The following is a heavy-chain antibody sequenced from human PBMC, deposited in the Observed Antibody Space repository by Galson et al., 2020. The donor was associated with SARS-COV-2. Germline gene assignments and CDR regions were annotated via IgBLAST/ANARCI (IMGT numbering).Heavy chain of an antibody. CDR3: ARSRGGSYYYGMDV. V-gene: IGHV3-30-3*01. Sequence: GGSLSLSCAASGFTFSSYAMHWVRQAPGKGLEWVAVISYDGSNKYYADSVKGRFTISRDNSKNTLYLQMNSLRAEDTAVYYCARSRGGSYYYGMDVWGQGTTVTVSS. CDR1: GFTFSSYA. J-gene: IGHJ6*02. D-gene: IGHD1-26*01. CDR2: ISYDGSNK.